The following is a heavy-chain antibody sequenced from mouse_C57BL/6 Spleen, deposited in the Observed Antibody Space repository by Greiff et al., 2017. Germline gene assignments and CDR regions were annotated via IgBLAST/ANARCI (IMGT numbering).Heavy chain of an antibody. J-gene: IGHJ3*01. D-gene: IGHD1-1*01. CDR1: GYTFTSYW. V-gene: IGHV1-69*01. CDR3: ASGASSPAWFAY. CDR2: IDPSNSCT. Sequence: QVQLQQPGAELVMPGASVKLSCKASGYTFTSYWMHWVKQRPGQGLEWIGEIDPSNSCTNYNQKFTGKSTLTVDKSSSTAYMQLSSLTSEDSAVYYGASGASSPAWFAYWGQGTLVTVSA.